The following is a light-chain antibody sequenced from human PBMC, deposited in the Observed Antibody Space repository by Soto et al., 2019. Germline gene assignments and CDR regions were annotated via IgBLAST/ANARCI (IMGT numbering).Light chain of an antibody. V-gene: IGLV1-44*01. CDR3: AVWDDSLNGWV. CDR2: SNN. CDR1: NSNIGSNS. Sequence: QSVLTQPPSASGTPGQRVTISCSGSNSNIGSNSVNWYQHLPGTAPKLLVYSNNQWPSGVPDRFSGSKSGTSASLAISGLQSEDEADYYCAVWDDSLNGWVFGGGTQLTVL. J-gene: IGLJ3*02.